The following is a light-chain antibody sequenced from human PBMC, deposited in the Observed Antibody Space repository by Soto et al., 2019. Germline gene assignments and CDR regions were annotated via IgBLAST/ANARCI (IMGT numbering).Light chain of an antibody. CDR3: QQYNNWPET. CDR2: GAS. V-gene: IGKV3-15*01. Sequence: EIEMTQSPATLTLSPGERATLSCRASQSVGTNLAWYQQKPGQAPRLLIFGASTRATGVPARISGSGSGTDFTLTISSLQSEDFAMYYCQQYNNWPETFGQGDRGGNQT. J-gene: IGKJ1*01. CDR1: QSVGTN.